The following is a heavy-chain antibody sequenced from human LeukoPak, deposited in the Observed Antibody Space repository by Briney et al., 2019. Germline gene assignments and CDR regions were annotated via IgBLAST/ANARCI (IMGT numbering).Heavy chain of an antibody. CDR2: IYYSGST. D-gene: IGHD5-12*01. J-gene: IGHJ5*02. Sequence: SETLSLTCTVSGGSISSSSYYWGWIRQPPGKGLEWIGSIYYSGSTYYNPSLKSRVTISVDTSKNQFSLKLSSVTAADTAVYYCARLGGYDFMWLGYSWFDPWGQGTLVTVSS. V-gene: IGHV4-39*01. CDR1: GGSISSSSYY. CDR3: ARLGGYDFMWLGYSWFDP.